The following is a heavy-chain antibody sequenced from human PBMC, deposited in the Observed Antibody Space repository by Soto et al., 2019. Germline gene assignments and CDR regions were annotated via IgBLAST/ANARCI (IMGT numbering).Heavy chain of an antibody. CDR2: MNPNSGNT. V-gene: IGHV1-8*01. Sequence: QVQLVQSGAEVKKPGASVKVSCKASGYTFTSYDINWVRQATGQGLEWKGWMNPNSGNTGYAQKFQGRVTMTRNTAVNTLDIELSSLRSEDSAVYYCAREEGSSGFDPWSQGTLGTVSS. D-gene: IGHD6-6*01. CDR1: GYTFTSYD. J-gene: IGHJ5*02. CDR3: AREEGSSGFDP.